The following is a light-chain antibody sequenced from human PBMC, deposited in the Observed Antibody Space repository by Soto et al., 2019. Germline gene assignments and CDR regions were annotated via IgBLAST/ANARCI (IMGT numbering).Light chain of an antibody. CDR2: DVN. V-gene: IGLV2-11*01. CDR3: CSYADSFYV. CDR1: NSDVGGYNF. J-gene: IGLJ1*01. Sequence: QSALTQPRSVSGSPGQSVTISCTGTNSDVGGYNFVSWYQQYPGKVPKLMIYDVNTRSSGVPDRFSGSKSGNTASLTISGLQDEDEADYYCCSYADSFYVFGTGTKVTVL.